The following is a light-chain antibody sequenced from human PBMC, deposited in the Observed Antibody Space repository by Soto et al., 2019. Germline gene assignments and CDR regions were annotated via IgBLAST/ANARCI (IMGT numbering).Light chain of an antibody. Sequence: DIQMTQSPSSLSASVGDRVTITCQASQDISNYLNWYQQKPGEAPKLLIYDASNLETGVPSRFSGSGSGTYFTVTISSLQPEDIATYYCQQYDNLLETFGQGTKLEIK. V-gene: IGKV1-33*01. CDR3: QQYDNLLET. J-gene: IGKJ2*01. CDR1: QDISNY. CDR2: DAS.